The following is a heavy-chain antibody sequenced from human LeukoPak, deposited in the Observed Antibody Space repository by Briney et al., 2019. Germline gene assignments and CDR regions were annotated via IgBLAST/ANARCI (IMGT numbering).Heavy chain of an antibody. V-gene: IGHV3-48*01. CDR3: ARTATSPFDY. Sequence: GGSLRLSCAASGLTFSSYAMSWVRQAPGKGLEWVSYISSSSSTIYYADSVKGRFTISRDNAKNSLYLQMNSLRAEDTAVYYCARTATSPFDYWGQGTLVTVSS. CDR1: GLTFSSYA. J-gene: IGHJ4*02. CDR2: ISSSSSTI.